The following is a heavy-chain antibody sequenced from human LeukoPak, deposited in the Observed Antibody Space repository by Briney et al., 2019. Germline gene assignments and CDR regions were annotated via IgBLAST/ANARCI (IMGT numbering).Heavy chain of an antibody. Sequence: PGGSLRLSCAAPGFSFGDYAIHWVRQAPGKGLEWVSLISGDGGSTFYADYVRGRFTISRDNSKNSLYLQMSSLRSEDTALYFCARESDSSGWYDYWGQGTLVTVSS. D-gene: IGHD6-19*01. CDR1: GFSFGDYA. J-gene: IGHJ4*02. CDR2: ISGDGGST. CDR3: ARESDSSGWYDY. V-gene: IGHV3-43*02.